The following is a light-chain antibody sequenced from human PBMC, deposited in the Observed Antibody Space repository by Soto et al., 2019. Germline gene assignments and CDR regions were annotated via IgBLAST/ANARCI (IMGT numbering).Light chain of an antibody. CDR1: SGSIASDY. CDR2: EDN. Sequence: NFMLTQPHSVSESPGKTVTISCTRSSGSIASDYVQWYQQRPGSAPTTVIYEDNQRPSGVPDRFSGSVDSSSNSASLTISRLKTEDEADSYCQSYDYNNQVFGGGTKLTVL. CDR3: QSYDYNNQV. V-gene: IGLV6-57*04. J-gene: IGLJ3*02.